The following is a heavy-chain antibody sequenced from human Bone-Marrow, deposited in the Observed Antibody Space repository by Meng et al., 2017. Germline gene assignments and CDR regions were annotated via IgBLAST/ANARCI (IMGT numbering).Heavy chain of an antibody. CDR3: ARAAYDIWSGYAP. D-gene: IGHD3-3*01. CDR2: IYHDGST. J-gene: IGHJ5*02. V-gene: IGHV4-4*02. Sequence: QVLQQESGAGLVEPSVTLSLTSAVSGASLSSSHWWGWVRQPPGKGLEWIGEIYHDGSTNYTPSLKSRVTISVDKSKNQFSLKLSSVTAADTAVYYCARAAYDIWSGYAPWGQGSLVTVSS. CDR1: GASLSSSHW.